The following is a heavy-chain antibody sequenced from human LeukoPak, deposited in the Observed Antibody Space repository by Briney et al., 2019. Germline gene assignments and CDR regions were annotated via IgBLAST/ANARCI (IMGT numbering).Heavy chain of an antibody. D-gene: IGHD4-23*01. Sequence: GGSLRLSCAASGFTFSNTWMSWVRQAPGKGLEWVGRIKSKTDGGTTDYAAPVKGRFTISRDDSKNTLYLQMNSLKTEDTAVYYCTTDDYGGQIDYWGQGTLVTVSS. J-gene: IGHJ4*02. V-gene: IGHV3-15*01. CDR2: IKSKTDGGTT. CDR3: TTDDYGGQIDY. CDR1: GFTFSNTW.